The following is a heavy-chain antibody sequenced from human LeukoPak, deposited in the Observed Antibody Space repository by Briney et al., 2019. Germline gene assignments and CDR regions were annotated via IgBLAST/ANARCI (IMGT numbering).Heavy chain of an antibody. D-gene: IGHD4-17*01. CDR2: ISGSGST. V-gene: IGHV3-23*01. CDR1: GFTFSSYA. J-gene: IGHJ5*02. Sequence: GGSLRLSCAASGFTFSSYAMSWVRQAPGKGLEWVSAISGSGSTYYADSVKGRFTISRDNSKNTLYLQMNSLRAEDTALYYCAKAAYGDYVNWFDPWGQGTLVTVSS. CDR3: AKAAYGDYVNWFDP.